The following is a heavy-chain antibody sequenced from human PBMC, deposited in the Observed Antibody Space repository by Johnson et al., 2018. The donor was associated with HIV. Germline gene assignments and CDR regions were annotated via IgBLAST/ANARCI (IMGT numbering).Heavy chain of an antibody. Sequence: QVQLVESGGGLVKAGGSLRLSCAASGFTFSDHYMTWIRQAPGKGLECISSISSSGRTTYYADSVKGRFTISRKNVQNSMFLQMNSLRADDTAVYFCVRRMVVGYVAFDIWGQGTMVTVSS. CDR2: ISSSGRTT. CDR3: VRRMVVGYVAFDI. D-gene: IGHD2-21*01. J-gene: IGHJ3*02. V-gene: IGHV3-11*04. CDR1: GFTFSDHY.